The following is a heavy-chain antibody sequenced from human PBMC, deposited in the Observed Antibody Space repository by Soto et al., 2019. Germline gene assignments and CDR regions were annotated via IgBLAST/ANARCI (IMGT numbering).Heavy chain of an antibody. J-gene: IGHJ4*02. CDR1: GFTFSSYG. CDR3: AIDYEGANGG. V-gene: IGHV3-30*03. CDR2: ISYDGSNK. Sequence: QVPLVESGGGVVQPGGSLRLSCAASGFTFSSYGMHWVRKAPGKGLEWVAVISYDGSNKYYADSVKGRFTISRDNSKNTLYLQMNGLRAEDTAVYYCAIDYEGANGGWGQGTLVTVSS. D-gene: IGHD3-16*01.